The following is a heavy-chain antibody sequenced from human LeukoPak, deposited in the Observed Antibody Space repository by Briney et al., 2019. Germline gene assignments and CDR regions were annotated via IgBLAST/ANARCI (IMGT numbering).Heavy chain of an antibody. CDR3: AKQAGYRTGYFDY. CDR1: GFTFSNYV. J-gene: IGHJ4*02. CDR2: ISGSGGST. V-gene: IGHV3-23*01. Sequence: GGSLRLSCAASGFTFSNYVMSWVRRAPGKGLEWVSAISGSGGSTYYADSVKGRFTISRDNSKNTLYLQMNSLRAEDTAVYYCAKQAGYRTGYFDYWGQGTLVTVSS. D-gene: IGHD1-14*01.